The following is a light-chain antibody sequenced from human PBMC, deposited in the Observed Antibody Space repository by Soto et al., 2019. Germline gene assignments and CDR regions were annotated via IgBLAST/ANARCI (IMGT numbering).Light chain of an antibody. Sequence: EIVMTQSPATLSVSPGERATLSCRASQSVSSNLAWYQQKPGQAPRLLIYGASSRATGIPDRFSGSGSGTDFTLSISRLEPEDFAVYYCQQYVTSPGTFGQGTKVDIK. CDR3: QQYVTSPGT. CDR2: GAS. V-gene: IGKV3-20*01. J-gene: IGKJ1*01. CDR1: QSVSSN.